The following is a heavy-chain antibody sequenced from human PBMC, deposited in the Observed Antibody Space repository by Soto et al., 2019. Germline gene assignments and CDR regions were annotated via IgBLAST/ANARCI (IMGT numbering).Heavy chain of an antibody. V-gene: IGHV4-34*01. CDR2: INHRGST. J-gene: IGHJ5*02. Sequence: QVQLQQWGAGLLKPSETLSLTCAVYRGSFTDHSWTWIRQPPGKGLEWIGEINHRGSTNYNPSLKSRVTISVGTSNNQFSLKLTSVTAADTAVYYCAVRWGSGSYYWFDPWGQGTLVTVSA. CDR1: RGSFTDHS. D-gene: IGHD3-10*01. CDR3: AVRWGSGSYYWFDP.